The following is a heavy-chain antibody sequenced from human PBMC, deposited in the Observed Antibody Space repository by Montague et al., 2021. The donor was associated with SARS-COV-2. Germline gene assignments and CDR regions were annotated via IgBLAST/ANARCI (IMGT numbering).Heavy chain of an antibody. CDR2: IDWDDYE. J-gene: IGHJ4*02. CDR1: GFSLSTSVMS. CDR3: ARCRDGYKSGFYFDY. V-gene: IGHV2-70*17. Sequence: PALVKPTQTLTLTCTFSGFSLSTSVMSVSWIRQPPGKALEWLARIDWDDYEFYSTSLKTRLTISKDTSKNQVVLTMTNMDPVDTATYYCARCRDGYKSGFYFDYWGQGTLVTVSS. D-gene: IGHD5-24*01.